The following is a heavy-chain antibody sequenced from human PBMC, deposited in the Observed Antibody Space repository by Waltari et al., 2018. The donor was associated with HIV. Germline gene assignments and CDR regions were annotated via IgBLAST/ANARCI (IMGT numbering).Heavy chain of an antibody. D-gene: IGHD6-13*01. CDR3: ARGWQQLVPFDY. V-gene: IGHV4-30-4*01. CDR2: IYYSGST. Sequence: QVQLQESGPGLVKPSQNLSLTCTVSGGSIRSGDYYRSWILQPPGKGLEWIGYIYYSGSTYYNPSLKSRVTISVDTSKNQFSLKLSSVTAADTAVYYCARGWQQLVPFDYWGQGTLVTVSS. CDR1: GGSIRSGDYY. J-gene: IGHJ4*02.